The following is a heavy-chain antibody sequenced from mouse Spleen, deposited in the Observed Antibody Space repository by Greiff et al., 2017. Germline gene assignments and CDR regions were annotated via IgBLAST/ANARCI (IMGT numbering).Heavy chain of an antibody. D-gene: IGHD2-1*01. J-gene: IGHJ4*01. Sequence: QVQLQQSGAELVKPGASVKLSCKASGYTFTSYWMHWVKQRPGRGLEWIGRIDPNSGGTKYNEKFKSKATLTVDKPSSTAYMQLSSLTSEDSAVYYCASYYGNPYYYAMDYWGQGTSVTVSS. CDR3: ASYYGNPYYYAMDY. V-gene: IGHV1-72*01. CDR1: GYTFTSYW. CDR2: IDPNSGGT.